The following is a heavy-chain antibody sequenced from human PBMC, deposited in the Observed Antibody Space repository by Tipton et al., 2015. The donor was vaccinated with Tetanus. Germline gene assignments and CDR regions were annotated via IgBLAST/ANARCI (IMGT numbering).Heavy chain of an antibody. CDR3: ARCPYGGVSGTLYY. V-gene: IGHV4-59*07. Sequence: TLSLTCTVSGGSISSYYWSWVRQPPGKGLEWIGYIDYSGSTNYNPSLKSRVTISIDTPKKQFSLNLSSVTAADTAVYFCARCPYGGVSGTLYYWGQGSLVTVSS. CDR2: IDYSGST. CDR1: GGSISSYY. D-gene: IGHD4-23*01. J-gene: IGHJ4*02.